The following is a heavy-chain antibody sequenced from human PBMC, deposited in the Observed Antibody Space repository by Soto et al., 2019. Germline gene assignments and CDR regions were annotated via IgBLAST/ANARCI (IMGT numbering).Heavy chain of an antibody. V-gene: IGHV3-9*01. D-gene: IGHD6-6*01. Sequence: PGGSLRLSCAASGFTFDDYAMHWVRQAPGKGLEWVSGISWNSGSIGYADSVKGRFTISRDNAKNSLYLQMNSLRAEDTALYYCAKAIQEGPYSSSAVDYWGQGTLVTVSS. CDR1: GFTFDDYA. J-gene: IGHJ4*02. CDR2: ISWNSGSI. CDR3: AKAIQEGPYSSSAVDY.